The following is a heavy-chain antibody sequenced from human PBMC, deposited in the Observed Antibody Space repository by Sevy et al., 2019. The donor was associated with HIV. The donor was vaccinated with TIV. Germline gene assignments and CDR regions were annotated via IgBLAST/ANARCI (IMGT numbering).Heavy chain of an antibody. CDR2: IYSGGST. Sequence: PGVSLRLSCAASGFTVSSNYMSWVRQAPGKGLEWVSVIYSGGSTYYADSVKGRFTISRDNSKNTLYLQMNSLRAEDTAVYYCARAHDSSGYYFDYWGQGTLVTVSS. D-gene: IGHD3-22*01. J-gene: IGHJ4*02. V-gene: IGHV3-53*01. CDR1: GFTVSSNY. CDR3: ARAHDSSGYYFDY.